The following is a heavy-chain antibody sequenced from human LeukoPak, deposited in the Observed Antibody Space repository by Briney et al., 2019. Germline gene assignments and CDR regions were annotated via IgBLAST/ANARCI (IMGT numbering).Heavy chain of an antibody. V-gene: IGHV1-69*05. D-gene: IGHD2-8*01. J-gene: IGHJ4*02. CDR1: GGTFSSYA. CDR3: ARDTAWSPFCTNGVCYSDILDY. CDR2: IIPIFGTA. Sequence: ASVKVSCKASGGTFSSYAISWVRQAPGQGLEWMGRIIPIFGTANYAQKFQGRVTITTDESTSTAYMELSSLRSEDTAMYYCARDTAWSPFCTNGVCYSDILDYWGQGTLVTVSS.